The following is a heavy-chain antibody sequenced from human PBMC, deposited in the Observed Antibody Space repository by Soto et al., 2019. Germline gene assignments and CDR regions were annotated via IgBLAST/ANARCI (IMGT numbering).Heavy chain of an antibody. CDR1: GYTFTSYY. J-gene: IGHJ5*02. CDR2: INPSGGST. D-gene: IGHD3-16*01. V-gene: IGHV1-46*01. CDR3: ARGGGFGWFDP. Sequence: QVQLVQSGAEVKKPGASVKVSCKASGYTFTSYYMHWVRQAPGQGLEWMGIINPSGGSTSYAQEFQGRVTITRDTSTSTVYMELSSLRSEDTAVYYCARGGGFGWFDPWGQGTLVTVSS.